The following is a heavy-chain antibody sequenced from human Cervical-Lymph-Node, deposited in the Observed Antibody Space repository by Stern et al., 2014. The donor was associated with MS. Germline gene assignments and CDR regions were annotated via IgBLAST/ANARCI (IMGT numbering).Heavy chain of an antibody. J-gene: IGHJ6*02. Sequence: QVQLGQSGGEVKNPGASVKVSCKASGYTFTDYYMQWIRQAPGKGLEWMGGIRPNNGGTKSDQKFQGCVTMTSDTSTSTAYMELSRLRSDDTAIYYCARASTTANNYYDGVDVWGQGTTVTVTS. CDR2: IRPNNGGT. CDR1: GYTFTDYY. D-gene: IGHD1-1*01. CDR3: ARASTTANNYYDGVDV. V-gene: IGHV1-2*04.